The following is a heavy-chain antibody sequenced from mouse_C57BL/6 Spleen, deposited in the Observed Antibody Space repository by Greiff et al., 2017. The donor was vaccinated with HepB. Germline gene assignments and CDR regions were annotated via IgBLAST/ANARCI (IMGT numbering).Heavy chain of an antibody. D-gene: IGHD2-4*01. J-gene: IGHJ4*01. Sequence: QVHVKQPGAELVMPGASVKLSCKASGYTFTSYWMHWVKQRPGQGLEWIGEIDPSDSYTNYNQKFKGKSTLTVDKSSSTAYMQLSSLTSEDSAVYYCARVGLPYYAMDYWGQGTSVTVSS. V-gene: IGHV1-69*01. CDR1: GYTFTSYW. CDR3: ARVGLPYYAMDY. CDR2: IDPSDSYT.